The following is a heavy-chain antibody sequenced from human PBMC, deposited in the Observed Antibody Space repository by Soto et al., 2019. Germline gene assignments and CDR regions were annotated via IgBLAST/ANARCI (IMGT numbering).Heavy chain of an antibody. CDR3: ARGTIVVVPAAIRSWNWFDP. CDR2: INHSGST. Sequence: PSETLSLTCAVYGGSFSGYYWSWIRQPPGKGLEWIGEINHSGSTNYNPSLKSRVTISVDTSKNQFSLKLSSVTAADTAVYYCARGTIVVVPAAIRSWNWFDPWGQGTLVTVSS. CDR1: GGSFSGYY. D-gene: IGHD2-2*01. J-gene: IGHJ5*02. V-gene: IGHV4-34*01.